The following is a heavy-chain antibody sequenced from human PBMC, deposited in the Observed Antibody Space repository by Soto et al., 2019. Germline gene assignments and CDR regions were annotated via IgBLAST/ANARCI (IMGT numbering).Heavy chain of an antibody. D-gene: IGHD6-19*01. CDR2: IYYSGST. V-gene: IGHV4-61*08. CDR1: SGSVSSGGYY. J-gene: IGHJ4*02. CDR3: ARFKSSAWAVDY. Sequence: QVQLQESGPGLVKPSETLSLTCIVSSGSVSSGGYYWSWIRQPPGKGLEWIGYIYYSGSTNYNPSLKSRLTMSVDTSKNQFSLKLSSVTAADTALYYCARFKSSAWAVDYWGQGTLVTVSS.